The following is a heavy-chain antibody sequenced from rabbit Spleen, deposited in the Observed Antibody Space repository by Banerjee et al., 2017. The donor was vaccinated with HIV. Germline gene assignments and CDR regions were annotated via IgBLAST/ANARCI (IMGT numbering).Heavy chain of an antibody. CDR2: IYTSDGST. V-gene: IGHV1S40*01. Sequence: QSLEESGGDLVKPGASLTLTCTASGFSFSSSYYMCWVRQAPGKGLELIAYIYTSDGSTWYARWVNGRFTISKTSSTTVTLQMTSLTVADTATYFCARAGEGGDGYLNLWGPGTLVTVS. CDR1: GFSFSSSYY. D-gene: IGHD5-1*01. J-gene: IGHJ4*01. CDR3: ARAGEGGDGYLNL.